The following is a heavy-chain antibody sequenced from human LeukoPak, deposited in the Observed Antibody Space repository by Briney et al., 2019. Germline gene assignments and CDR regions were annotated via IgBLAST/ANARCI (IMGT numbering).Heavy chain of an antibody. Sequence: SQTLSLTCTVSGGSISSGGYYWSWIRQHPGKGLEWVGYIYYSGSTYYNPSLKSRVTISVDTSKNQFSLKLGSVTAADTAVYYCARGPLGYYDSSGYYDYWGQGTLVTVSS. D-gene: IGHD3-22*01. V-gene: IGHV4-31*03. CDR2: IYYSGST. J-gene: IGHJ4*02. CDR1: GGSISSGGYY. CDR3: ARGPLGYYDSSGYYDY.